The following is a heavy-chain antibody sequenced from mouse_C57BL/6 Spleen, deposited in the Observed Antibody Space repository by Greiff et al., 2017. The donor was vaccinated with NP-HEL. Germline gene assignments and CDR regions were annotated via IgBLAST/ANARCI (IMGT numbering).Heavy chain of an antibody. CDR2: IYPRDGST. V-gene: IGHV1-85*01. Sequence: VQLQQSGPELVKPGASVKLSCKASGYTFTSYDINWVKQRPGQGLEWIGWIYPRDGSTKYNEKFKGKATLTVDTSSSTAYMELNSLTSEDSAVYFCAREGAGTEFAYWGQGTLVTVSA. D-gene: IGHD4-1*01. CDR1: GYTFTSYD. CDR3: AREGAGTEFAY. J-gene: IGHJ3*01.